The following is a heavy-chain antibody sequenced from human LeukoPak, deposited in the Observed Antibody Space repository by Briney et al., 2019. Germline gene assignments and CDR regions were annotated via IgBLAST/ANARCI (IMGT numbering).Heavy chain of an antibody. CDR1: GFTFSSYA. CDR2: ISGSGGST. V-gene: IGHV3-23*01. D-gene: IGHD3-9*01. Sequence: GSLRLSCAASGFTFSSYAMSWVRQAPGKGLEWVSAISGSGGSTYYADSVKGRFTISRDNSKNTLYLQMNSLRAEDTAVYYCAKSSRYFDWLPGEGDYWGQGTLVTVSS. J-gene: IGHJ4*02. CDR3: AKSSRYFDWLPGEGDY.